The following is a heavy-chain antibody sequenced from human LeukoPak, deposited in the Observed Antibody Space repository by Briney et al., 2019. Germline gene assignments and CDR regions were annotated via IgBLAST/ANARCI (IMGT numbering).Heavy chain of an antibody. CDR3: AKQLGYCSDGSCYFPY. Sequence: GGSLRLSCAASGFTFSSYSMSWVRQAPGKGLEWVSGTSDRGDYTYYADSVKGRFTISRDNSKSTLCLQMNSLRAEDTAVYYCAKQLGYCSDGSCYFPYWGQGTLVTVSS. V-gene: IGHV3-23*01. CDR1: GFTFSSYS. J-gene: IGHJ4*02. CDR2: TSDRGDYT. D-gene: IGHD2-15*01.